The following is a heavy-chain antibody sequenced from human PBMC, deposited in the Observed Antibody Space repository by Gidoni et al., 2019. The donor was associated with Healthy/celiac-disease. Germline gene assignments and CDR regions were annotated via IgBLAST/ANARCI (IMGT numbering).Heavy chain of an antibody. D-gene: IGHD7-27*01. J-gene: IGHJ4*02. CDR2: ISSSSSYI. Sequence: EVQLVESGGGLVTPGGPLRLCCAASGFTFSSYSMHWVRQAPGKGLEWVSSISSSSSYIYYADSVKGRFTISRDNAKNSLYLQMNSLRAEDTAVYYCARLISNWGVDYWGQGTLVTVSS. V-gene: IGHV3-21*01. CDR3: ARLISNWGVDY. CDR1: GFTFSSYS.